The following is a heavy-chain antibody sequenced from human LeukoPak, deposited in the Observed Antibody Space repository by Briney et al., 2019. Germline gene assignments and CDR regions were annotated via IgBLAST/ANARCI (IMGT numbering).Heavy chain of an antibody. CDR1: GGSISSGDYY. V-gene: IGHV4-30-4*01. J-gene: IGHJ4*02. Sequence: PSQTLSLTCTVSGGSISSGDYYWSWVRQPPGKGLEWIGYIYYSGSTYYNPSPKSRVTISVDPYKTQFSLKLSSVPAADTAVYYCARAPPSVVGELEYYFDYWGQGTLVTVYS. D-gene: IGHD3-10*01. CDR3: ARAPPSVVGELEYYFDY. CDR2: IYYSGST.